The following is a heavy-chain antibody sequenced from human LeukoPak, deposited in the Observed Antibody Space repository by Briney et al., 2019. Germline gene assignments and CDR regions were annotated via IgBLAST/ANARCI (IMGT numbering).Heavy chain of an antibody. Sequence: PGGSLRLSCAASGLSFSSYAMSWVRQAPGKGLEWVSAISGSGGTTNYADSVKGRFTISRDNSKDTLYLQMDSLRAEDTAVYYCAKVGSSMSFYYYYGMDVWGQGTTVTVS. CDR1: GLSFSSYA. D-gene: IGHD6-13*01. V-gene: IGHV3-23*01. CDR2: ISGSGGTT. CDR3: AKVGSSMSFYYYYGMDV. J-gene: IGHJ6*02.